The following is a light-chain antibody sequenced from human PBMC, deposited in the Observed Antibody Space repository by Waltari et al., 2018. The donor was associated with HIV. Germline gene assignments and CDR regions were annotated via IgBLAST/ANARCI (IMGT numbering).Light chain of an antibody. J-gene: IGLJ3*02. Sequence: QSALTQPASVSGSPGQSIPISCARTSTAFRDFHSFSWYQHHPGKVPKVIIYEVSMRPSGVSSRFSGSISANTASLTISGLQPEDEADYFCASYISSASPEFGGGTKVTVL. CDR3: ASYISSASPE. CDR1: STAFRDFHS. CDR2: EVS. V-gene: IGLV2-14*01.